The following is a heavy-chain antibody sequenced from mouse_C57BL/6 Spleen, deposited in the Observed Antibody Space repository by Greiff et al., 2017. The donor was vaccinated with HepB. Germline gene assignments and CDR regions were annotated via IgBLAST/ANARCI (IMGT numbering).Heavy chain of an antibody. V-gene: IGHV7-3*01. Sequence: EVKLMESGGGLVQPGGSLSLSCAASGFTFTDYYMSWVRQPPGKALEWLGFIRNKANGYTTEYSASVKGRFTISRDNSQSILYLQMNALRAEDSATYYCARYRGGLCDYWGQGTTLTVSS. CDR1: GFTFTDYY. J-gene: IGHJ2*01. D-gene: IGHD3-3*01. CDR2: IRNKANGYTT. CDR3: ARYRGGLCDY.